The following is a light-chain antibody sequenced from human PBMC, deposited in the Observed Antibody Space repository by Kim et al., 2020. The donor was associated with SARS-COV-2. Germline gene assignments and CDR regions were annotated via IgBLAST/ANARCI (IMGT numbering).Light chain of an antibody. CDR3: SSYTSSSTF. CDR1: SSDVGGYVY. CDR2: DVS. V-gene: IGLV2-14*01. Sequence: LTQPASVSGSPGQSITISCTGTSSDVGGYVYVSWYQQHPGKAPKLMIYDVSKRPSGVSNRFSGSKSGNTASLTISGLQAEDEADYYCSSYTSSSTFFGGGTQLTVL. J-gene: IGLJ2*01.